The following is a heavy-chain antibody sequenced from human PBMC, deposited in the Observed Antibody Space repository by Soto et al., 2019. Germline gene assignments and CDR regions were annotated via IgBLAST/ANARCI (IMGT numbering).Heavy chain of an antibody. D-gene: IGHD3-10*01. Sequence: SETLSLTCTVSGGSISDDYWRWIRQSPGKGLEWIGYIYYLGSTDYNPSLKSRVTISVDRSKKQFFLRLESVTVEDTAVYYCARDQYGGSGSPFPAYWGPGTQVTVSS. J-gene: IGHJ4*02. CDR2: IYYLGST. CDR3: ARDQYGGSGSPFPAY. CDR1: GGSISDDY. V-gene: IGHV4-59*01.